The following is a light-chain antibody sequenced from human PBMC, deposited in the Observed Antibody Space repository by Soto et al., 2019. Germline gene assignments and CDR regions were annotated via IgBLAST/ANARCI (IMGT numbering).Light chain of an antibody. J-gene: IGLJ2*01. CDR1: SSNIGNNY. V-gene: IGLV1-51*01. CDR3: GTWDSSLSKGV. CDR2: DNN. Sequence: QPVLTQPPSVSAAPGQKVTISCSGSSSNIGNNYVSWYQQLPGTAPKLLIYDNNKRPSGIPDRFSGSKSGTSATLGITGLQTGDEADYYCGTWDSSLSKGVFGGGTKLTVL.